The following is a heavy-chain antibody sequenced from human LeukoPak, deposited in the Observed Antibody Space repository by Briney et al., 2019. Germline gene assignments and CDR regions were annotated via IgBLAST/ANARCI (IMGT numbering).Heavy chain of an antibody. CDR1: GFTFTNYA. CDR2: ITASGDRT. Sequence: PGGSLRLSCASSGFTFTNYAMTWVRQAPGKGLEWVSTITASGDRTHYTDSVKGRFTISRNNSKNTLYLQMNSLKAEDTAVYYCVKFVGAKGYWGQGTLVTVSS. CDR3: VKFVGAKGY. V-gene: IGHV3-23*01. J-gene: IGHJ4*02. D-gene: IGHD1-26*01.